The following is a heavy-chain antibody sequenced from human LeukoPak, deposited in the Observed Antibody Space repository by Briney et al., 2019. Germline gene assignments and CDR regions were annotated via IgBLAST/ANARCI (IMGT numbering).Heavy chain of an antibody. V-gene: IGHV3-48*03. CDR2: NSGSGSLK. CDR3: AREDYYDLASGSYMRYFYYYDMDV. J-gene: IGHJ6*04. Sequence: GRCLRLSCAASGFTLSSYGMNWVRQAPGGGLEWVSHNSGSGSLKYYADSVKGRFTISRDNAKNSVFLQMNTLRAEDTAVYYCAREDYYDLASGSYMRYFYYYDMDVWGKGTTVTVSS. D-gene: IGHD3-10*01. CDR1: GFTLSSYG.